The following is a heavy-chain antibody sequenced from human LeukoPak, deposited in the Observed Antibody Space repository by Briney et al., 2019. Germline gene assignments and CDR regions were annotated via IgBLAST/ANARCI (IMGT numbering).Heavy chain of an antibody. CDR3: ARASGCYFDY. Sequence: KPSETLSLICTVSGGSISSYYWSWIRQPPGKGLEWIGYIYYSGSTNYNPSLKSRVTISVDTSKNQFSLKLSSVTAADTAVYYCARASGCYFDYWGQGTLVTVSS. V-gene: IGHV4-59*01. J-gene: IGHJ4*02. D-gene: IGHD1-26*01. CDR2: IYYSGST. CDR1: GGSISSYY.